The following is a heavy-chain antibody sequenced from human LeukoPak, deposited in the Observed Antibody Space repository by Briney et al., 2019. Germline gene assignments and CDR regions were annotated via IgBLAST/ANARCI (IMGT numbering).Heavy chain of an antibody. Sequence: GASVKVSCKASGYTFTSYGISWVRQAPGQGLEWMGWISAYNGNTNYAQKLQGRVTMTTDTSTSTAYMELRSLRSDDTAVYYCARKYYDFWSGLGNWFDPWGQGTLVTVSS. CDR3: ARKYYDFWSGLGNWFDP. CDR1: GYTFTSYG. D-gene: IGHD3-3*01. J-gene: IGHJ5*02. V-gene: IGHV1-18*01. CDR2: ISAYNGNT.